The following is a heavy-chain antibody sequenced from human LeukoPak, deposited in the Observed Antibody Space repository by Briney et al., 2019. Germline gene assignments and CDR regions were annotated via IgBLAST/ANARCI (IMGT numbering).Heavy chain of an antibody. V-gene: IGHV3-23*01. Sequence: GGSLRLSCAASGFTFSSYAMSWVRQAPGKGLEWVSAISGGGGSTYYADSVKGRFTISRDNSKNTLYLQMNSLRAEDTAVYYCAKVWDYYDSSGYYRDYWGQGTLVTVSS. J-gene: IGHJ4*02. CDR2: ISGGGGST. CDR1: GFTFSSYA. D-gene: IGHD3-22*01. CDR3: AKVWDYYDSSGYYRDY.